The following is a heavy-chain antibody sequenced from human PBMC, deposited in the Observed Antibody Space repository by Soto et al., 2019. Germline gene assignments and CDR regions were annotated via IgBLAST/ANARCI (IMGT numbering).Heavy chain of an antibody. CDR1: GYSFTSYW. CDR3: ASSVVPAAVGHYYYGMDV. V-gene: IGHV5-51*01. CDR2: IYPGDSDT. J-gene: IGHJ6*02. Sequence: GESLKISCKGSGYSFTSYWIGWVRQMPGKGLEWMGIIYPGDSDTRYSPSFQGQVTISADKSISTAYLQWSSLKASDTAMYYCASSVVPAAVGHYYYGMDVWGQGTTVTVSS. D-gene: IGHD2-2*01.